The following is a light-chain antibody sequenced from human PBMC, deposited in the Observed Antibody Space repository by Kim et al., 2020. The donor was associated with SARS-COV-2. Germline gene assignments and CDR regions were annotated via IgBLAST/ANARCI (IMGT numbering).Light chain of an antibody. V-gene: IGKV3-20*01. CDR2: GAS. Sequence: SPGEGATLSCTASQTISGNYLAWYQQTPGQAPRVLIHGASSRATGIPDRFSGSGSGTDFTLTISRLEPEDFAVYYCQQYGGSPWTFGHGTKVDIK. CDR3: QQYGGSPWT. CDR1: QTISGNY. J-gene: IGKJ1*01.